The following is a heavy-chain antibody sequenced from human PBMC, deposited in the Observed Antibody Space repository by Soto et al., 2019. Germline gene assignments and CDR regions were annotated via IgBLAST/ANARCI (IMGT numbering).Heavy chain of an antibody. CDR2: IYHSGST. CDR3: ARAGGLGAVAVDY. Sequence: QLQLQESGSGLVKPSQTLSLTCAVSGGSISSGGNSWSWIRQPPGKGLEWIGYIYHSGSTYYNPSPKSRVTISVDRSKNQFSLKLSSVTAADTAVYYGARAGGLGAVAVDYWGQGTLVTVSS. V-gene: IGHV4-30-2*01. D-gene: IGHD6-19*01. CDR1: GGSISSGGNS. J-gene: IGHJ4*02.